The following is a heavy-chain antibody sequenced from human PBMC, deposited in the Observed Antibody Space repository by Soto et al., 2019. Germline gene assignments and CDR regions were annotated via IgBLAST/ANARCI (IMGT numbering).Heavy chain of an antibody. CDR1: GGSISSGDYY. V-gene: IGHV4-30-4*01. D-gene: IGHD4-17*01. CDR2: IYYSGST. CDR3: ATSGPNDYGDYAYVQYYFDY. J-gene: IGHJ4*02. Sequence: SETLSLTCTVSGGSISSGDYYWSWIRQPPGKGLEWIGYIYYSGSTYYNPSLKSRVTISVDTSKNQFSLKLSSVTAADTAVYYCATSGPNDYGDYAYVQYYFDYWGQGTLVPVSS.